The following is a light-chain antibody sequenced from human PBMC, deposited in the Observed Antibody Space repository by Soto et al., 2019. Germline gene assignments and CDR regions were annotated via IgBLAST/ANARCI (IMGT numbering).Light chain of an antibody. CDR2: AAS. CDR1: QGINTF. CDR3: QQLNSYPIT. Sequence: IQLTQSPSSCSPLLEAKSPILARASQGINTFLAWYQQKAGKAPKLRIYAASTLQSGVPSRFSGSGSGTDFTLTISSLQSEDFATYYCQQLNSYPITFGQGTRLEIK. J-gene: IGKJ5*01. V-gene: IGKV1-9*01.